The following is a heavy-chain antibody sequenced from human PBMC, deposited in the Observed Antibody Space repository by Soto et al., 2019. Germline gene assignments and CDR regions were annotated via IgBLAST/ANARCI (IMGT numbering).Heavy chain of an antibody. J-gene: IGHJ4*02. D-gene: IGHD3-22*01. Sequence: QVQLVESGGGVVQPERSLRLSCAASGFIFSSYGMHWVRQAPGRGLEWVAVVSHDGSNKKYVDSVEGRFTISRDNSKNTLYLHMNSVSAEDTAVYYCANDTYYYSSSGYYIIDYWGQGTLVTVSS. V-gene: IGHV3-30*18. CDR2: VSHDGSNK. CDR3: ANDTYYYSSSGYYIIDY. CDR1: GFIFSSYG.